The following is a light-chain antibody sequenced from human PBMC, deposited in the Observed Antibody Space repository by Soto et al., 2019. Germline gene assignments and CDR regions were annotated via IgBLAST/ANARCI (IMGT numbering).Light chain of an antibody. Sequence: QAVVTQEPSLTVSPGGTVTLTCGSSTGAVTSGHYPYWFRQKPGQAPRTLIYDTSNKHSWTPARFSGSLLGGKAALTLSGAQPEDEAEYYCLLSYSDARPYVFGTGTKLTVL. CDR2: DTS. CDR3: LLSYSDARPYV. V-gene: IGLV7-46*01. J-gene: IGLJ1*01. CDR1: TGAVTSGHY.